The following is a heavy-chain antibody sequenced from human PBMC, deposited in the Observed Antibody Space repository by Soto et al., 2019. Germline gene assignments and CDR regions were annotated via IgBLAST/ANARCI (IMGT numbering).Heavy chain of an antibody. Sequence: EVQLVESGGGLVQPGGSLKLSCAASGFTFSGSAMHWVRQASGKGLEWVGRIRSKPNNYATAYGASVKGRFTISRDDSKNTAYLPMNSLNSEDTAVYYCSRQASDFWSGKPQYYMDVWGKGTTVTVSS. V-gene: IGHV3-73*01. D-gene: IGHD3-3*01. CDR2: IRSKPNNYAT. J-gene: IGHJ6*03. CDR1: GFTFSGSA. CDR3: SRQASDFWSGKPQYYMDV.